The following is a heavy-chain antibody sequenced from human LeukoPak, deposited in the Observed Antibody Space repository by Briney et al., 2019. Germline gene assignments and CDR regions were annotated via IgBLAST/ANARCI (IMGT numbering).Heavy chain of an antibody. CDR3: ASPDLYSSSWYVSTFDY. CDR1: GFTFNSYT. Sequence: GGSLRLSCAASGFTFNSYTMNWVRQAPGKGLEWVSSISSSSSYIYYADSVKGRFTISRDNAKNSLYLQMNSLRAEDTAVYYCASPDLYSSSWYVSTFDYWGQGTLVTVSS. V-gene: IGHV3-21*01. J-gene: IGHJ4*02. D-gene: IGHD6-13*01. CDR2: ISSSSSYI.